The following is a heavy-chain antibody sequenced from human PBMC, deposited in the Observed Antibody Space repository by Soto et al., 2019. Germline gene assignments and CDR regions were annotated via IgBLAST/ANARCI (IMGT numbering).Heavy chain of an antibody. Sequence: QVQLQESGPGLVKPSQTLSLTCTVSVASISSGGYYWSWIRPHTGEGMEGIGYIYYSGSTSYNPSLKSRVTISVDTSKNQFSLQLSSVTAADTAVYYCARESKYDTSGYPPWFAPWGQGTLVTVSS. CDR1: VASISSGGYY. D-gene: IGHD3-22*01. J-gene: IGHJ5*02. CDR3: ARESKYDTSGYPPWFAP. CDR2: IYYSGST. V-gene: IGHV4-31*03.